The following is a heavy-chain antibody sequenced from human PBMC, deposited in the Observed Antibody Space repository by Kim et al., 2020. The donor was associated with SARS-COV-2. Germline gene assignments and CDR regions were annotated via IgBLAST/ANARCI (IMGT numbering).Heavy chain of an antibody. CDR1: GYTFTSYA. CDR3: ARGLGLLYDFWSGYYVYYYGMDV. Sequence: ASVKVSCKASGYTFTSYAMHWVRQAPGQRLEWMGWINAGNGNTKYSQKFQGRITITRDTSASTAYMELSSLRSEDTAVYYCARGLGLLYDFWSGYYVYYYGMDVWGQGTTVTVSS. V-gene: IGHV1-3*01. D-gene: IGHD3-3*01. CDR2: INAGNGNT. J-gene: IGHJ6*02.